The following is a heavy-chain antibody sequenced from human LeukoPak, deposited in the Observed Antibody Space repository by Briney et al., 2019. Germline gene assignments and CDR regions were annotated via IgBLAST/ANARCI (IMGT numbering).Heavy chain of an antibody. D-gene: IGHD1-26*01. CDR3: AKRVSGSYYYYYMDV. CDR2: ISYDGSNK. J-gene: IGHJ6*03. Sequence: GGSLRLSCAASGFTFSSYGMHWVRQAPGKGLEWVAVISYDGSNKYYADYVKGRFTISRDNSKNTLYLQMNSLRAEDTAVYYCAKRVSGSYYYYYMDVWGKGTTVTVSS. V-gene: IGHV3-30*18. CDR1: GFTFSSYG.